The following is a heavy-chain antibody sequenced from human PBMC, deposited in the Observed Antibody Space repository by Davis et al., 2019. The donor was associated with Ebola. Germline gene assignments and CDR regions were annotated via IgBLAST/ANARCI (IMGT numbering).Heavy chain of an antibody. CDR2: IRSKANSSAT. D-gene: IGHD4-23*01. V-gene: IGHV3-73*01. CDR3: TSAYGGNSEDY. Sequence: PGGSLRLSCAASGFTFSGSAMHWVRQASGKGLEWVGRIRSKANSSATAYAASVKGRFTISRDDSKNTAYLQMNSLKTEDTAVYYCTSAYGGNSEDYWGQGTLVTVSS. CDR1: GFTFSGSA. J-gene: IGHJ4*02.